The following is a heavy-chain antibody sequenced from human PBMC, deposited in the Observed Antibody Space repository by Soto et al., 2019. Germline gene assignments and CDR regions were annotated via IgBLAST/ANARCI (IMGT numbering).Heavy chain of an antibody. CDR3: ARDTAYAFDS. CDR1: GFTYSSFS. D-gene: IGHD3-16*01. Sequence: EVQLMESGGGLVQPGGSLRLSCVASGFTYSSFSMNWVRQAPGKGLEWVSYIRSSPSAISYADSVKGRFTISRDNAKNSLYLQLNCLRAEDTAVYYCARDTAYAFDSWGQGTLVSVSS. J-gene: IGHJ4*02. V-gene: IGHV3-48*01. CDR2: IRSSPSAI.